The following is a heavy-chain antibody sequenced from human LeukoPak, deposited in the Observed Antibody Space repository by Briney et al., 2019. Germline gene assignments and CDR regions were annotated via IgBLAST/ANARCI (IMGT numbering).Heavy chain of an antibody. V-gene: IGHV3-66*01. D-gene: IGHD2-2*01. J-gene: IGHJ4*02. CDR1: GFTVSSNY. CDR3: ARGNSGHCTGATCYALDY. Sequence: PGGSLRLSCAGSGFTVSSNYMSWVRQAPGKGLEWVSVIYSGGSTYYADSVKGRFTISRDNSKNTLYLQMTSLRAEDTAVYYCARGNSGHCTGATCYALDYWGQGTLVTVSS. CDR2: IYSGGST.